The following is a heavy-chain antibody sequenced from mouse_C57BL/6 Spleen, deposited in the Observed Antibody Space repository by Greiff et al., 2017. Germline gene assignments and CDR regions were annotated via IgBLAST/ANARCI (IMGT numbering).Heavy chain of an antibody. J-gene: IGHJ2*01. Sequence: VQLQQSGAELVKPGASVKISCKASGYAFSSYWMNWVKQRPGTGLEWIGQIYPGDGDTNYNGKFKGKATLTADKSSSPAYMQLSSLTSEDSAVYFCAREITTVEGFDYWGQGTTLTVSS. D-gene: IGHD1-1*01. CDR1: GYAFSSYW. CDR2: IYPGDGDT. V-gene: IGHV1-80*01. CDR3: AREITTVEGFDY.